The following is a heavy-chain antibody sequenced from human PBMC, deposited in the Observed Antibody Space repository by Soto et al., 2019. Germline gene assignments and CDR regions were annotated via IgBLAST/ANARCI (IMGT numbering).Heavy chain of an antibody. V-gene: IGHV3-23*01. J-gene: IGHJ4*02. Sequence: GGSLRLSCAASGFTFSSYAMNWVRQAPGKGLEWVSVITGDGNSIYYADSVKGRFTISRDNSNTLYLQMNSLRAEDTAVYYCTKAGAANCGDDCLSRLIHSWGQGALVTVSS. CDR3: TKAGAANCGDDCLSRLIHS. CDR2: ITGDGNSI. D-gene: IGHD2-21*02. CDR1: GFTFSSYA.